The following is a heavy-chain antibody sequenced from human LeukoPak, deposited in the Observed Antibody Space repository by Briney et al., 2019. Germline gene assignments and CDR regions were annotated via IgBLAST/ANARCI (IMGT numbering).Heavy chain of an antibody. CDR3: VKDTPLDSGDEYYFDS. CDR2: ISDSGATT. CDR1: GFTFRIYG. Sequence: GGSLRLSCAASGFTFRIYGMSWVRQAPGKGLEWVSVISDSGATTYADSVKGRFTISRDNSKNTLDLQMNSLRAEDTAVYYCVKDTPLDSGDEYYFDSWGQGTPVTVSS. J-gene: IGHJ4*02. D-gene: IGHD4-17*01. V-gene: IGHV3-23*01.